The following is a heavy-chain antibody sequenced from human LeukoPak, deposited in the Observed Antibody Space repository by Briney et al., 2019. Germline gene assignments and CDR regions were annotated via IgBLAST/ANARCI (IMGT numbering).Heavy chain of an antibody. Sequence: GGSLRLSCAASGFTFDDYGMSWVRQAPGKGLEWASGINWNGGSTGYADSVKGRFTISRDNAKNSLYLQMNSLRTEDTALYYCAKMAHYYDSSGQAFDYWGQGTLVTVSS. J-gene: IGHJ4*02. CDR2: INWNGGST. CDR3: AKMAHYYDSSGQAFDY. V-gene: IGHV3-20*04. CDR1: GFTFDDYG. D-gene: IGHD3-22*01.